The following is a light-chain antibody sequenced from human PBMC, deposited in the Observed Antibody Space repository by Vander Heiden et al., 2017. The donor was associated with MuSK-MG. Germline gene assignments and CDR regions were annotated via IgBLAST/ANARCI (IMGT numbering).Light chain of an antibody. Sequence: QSALTQPAAVAGSPGQSNTISCTGASSDVGDYNYVSWYQQHPGNAPELMIPDASDRPSRVSNRFSGSQCGNPATLAIDGLQVEDEADYYCSSYTSHNTVVFGGGTKLTVL. V-gene: IGLV2-14*01. J-gene: IGLJ2*01. CDR3: SSYTSHNTVV. CDR1: SSDVGDYNY. CDR2: DAS.